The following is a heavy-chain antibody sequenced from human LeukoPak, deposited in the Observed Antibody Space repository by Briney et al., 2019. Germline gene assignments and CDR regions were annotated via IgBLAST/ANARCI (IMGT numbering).Heavy chain of an antibody. CDR1: GFTFSSQA. Sequence: GGSLRLSCAASGFTFSSQAMSWVRQAPGKGLEWVSAISGSGASTYYADSVKGRFTISRDNSKNTLYLQMNSLRAEDTAIYYCAKGHYYNILTGYSVRRGLDYWGQGTLVTVSS. CDR2: ISGSGAST. V-gene: IGHV3-23*01. D-gene: IGHD3-9*01. J-gene: IGHJ4*02. CDR3: AKGHYYNILTGYSVRRGLDY.